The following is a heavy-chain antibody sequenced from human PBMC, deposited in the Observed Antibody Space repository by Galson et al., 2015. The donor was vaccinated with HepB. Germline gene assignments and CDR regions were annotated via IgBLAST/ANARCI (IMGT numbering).Heavy chain of an antibody. CDR2: IDPSDSYT. D-gene: IGHD6-13*01. Sequence: QSGAEVKKPGESLRISCKGSGYSFTSYWISWVRQMPGKGLEWMGRIDPSDSYTNYSPSFQGHVTISADKSISTAYLQWSSLKASDTAMYYCARLGGSAAAGYYYYGMDVWGQGTTVTVSS. J-gene: IGHJ6*02. V-gene: IGHV5-10-1*01. CDR3: ARLGGSAAAGYYYYGMDV. CDR1: GYSFTSYW.